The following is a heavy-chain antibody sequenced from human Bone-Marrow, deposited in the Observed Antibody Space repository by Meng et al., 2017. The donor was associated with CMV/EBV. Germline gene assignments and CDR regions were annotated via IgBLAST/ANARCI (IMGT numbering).Heavy chain of an antibody. V-gene: IGHV1-46*01. J-gene: IGHJ6*02. CDR1: GYTFTSYY. CDR2: INPSGGST. CDR3: ARDPPAHYYGMDV. Sequence: ASVKVSCKASGYTFTSYYMHWVRQAPGQGLEWMGIINPSGGSTSYAQKFQGRATMTRDTSTSTVYMELSSLRSEDTAVYYCARDPPAHYYGMDVWGQGTTVTVSS.